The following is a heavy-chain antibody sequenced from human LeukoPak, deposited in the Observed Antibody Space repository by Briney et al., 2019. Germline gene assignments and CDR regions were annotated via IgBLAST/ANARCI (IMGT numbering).Heavy chain of an antibody. Sequence: GGSLRLSCAASGFTFSSYGMHWVRQAPGKGLEWVAFIRYDGSNKYYADSVKGRFTISRDNSKNTLYLQMNSLRAEDTAVYYCAKGTRGGYNLYYFDYWGQRTLVTVSS. D-gene: IGHD5-24*01. J-gene: IGHJ4*02. CDR2: IRYDGSNK. V-gene: IGHV3-30*02. CDR3: AKGTRGGYNLYYFDY. CDR1: GFTFSSYG.